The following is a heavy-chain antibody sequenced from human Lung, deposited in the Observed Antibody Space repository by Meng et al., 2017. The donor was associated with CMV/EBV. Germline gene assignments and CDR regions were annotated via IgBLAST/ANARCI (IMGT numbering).Heavy chain of an antibody. Sequence: GESXKISCAAPGFTFSSYWMSWVRQAPGKGLEWVANINQDGNEEYYVDSLKGRFTISRDNAKNSLYLQMTSLRAEDTAVYYCARDGTLSPYYYYYGRDVWXQGTXVTVSS. J-gene: IGHJ6*02. V-gene: IGHV3-7*01. CDR1: GFTFSSYW. CDR3: ARDGTLSPYYYYYGRDV. CDR2: INQDGNEE.